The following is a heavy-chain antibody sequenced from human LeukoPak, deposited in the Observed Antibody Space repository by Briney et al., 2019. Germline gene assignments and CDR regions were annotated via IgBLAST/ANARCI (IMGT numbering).Heavy chain of an antibody. CDR1: GGSISSSSYY. D-gene: IGHD3-16*01. Sequence: SETLSLTCTVSGGSISSSSYYWGWIRQPPGKGLEWIGSIYYSGSTYYNPSLKSRVTISEDTSKNQYSLKLSSVTAADTAVSYCARLVSWTAAFDIWGQGTMVTVSS. V-gene: IGHV4-39*01. CDR2: IYYSGST. J-gene: IGHJ3*02. CDR3: ARLVSWTAAFDI.